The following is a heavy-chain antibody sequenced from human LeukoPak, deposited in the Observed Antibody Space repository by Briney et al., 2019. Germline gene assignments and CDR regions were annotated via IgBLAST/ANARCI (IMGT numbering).Heavy chain of an antibody. CDR3: VRVGGASSILSAFDI. D-gene: IGHD6-6*01. CDR1: GGSIRSSYYY. CDR2: MYNSETI. J-gene: IGHJ3*02. V-gene: IGHV4-61*05. Sequence: PSETLSLTCTVSGGSIRSSYYYWGWIRQPPGKGLEWIGYMYNSETINYNPSLTSRVTMSLDTSKNQVSLKLTSVTAADTAVYYCVRVGGASSILSAFDIWGQGTMVTVPS.